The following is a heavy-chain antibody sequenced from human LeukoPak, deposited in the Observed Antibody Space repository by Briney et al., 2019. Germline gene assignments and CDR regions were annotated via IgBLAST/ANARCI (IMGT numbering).Heavy chain of an antibody. CDR2: INPNSGGT. V-gene: IGHV1-2*02. D-gene: IGHD5-18*01. J-gene: IGHJ3*02. CDR1: GYTFTGFH. CDR3: ARDQVERLPTGLEGVDTAILDAFDI. Sequence: ASVKVSCKASGYTFTGFHMHWVRQAPGQGLEWMGWINPNSGGTNYAQKFQGRVTMIRDTSISTAYMELSRLRSDDTAVYYCARDQVERLPTGLEGVDTAILDAFDIWGQGTMVTVSS.